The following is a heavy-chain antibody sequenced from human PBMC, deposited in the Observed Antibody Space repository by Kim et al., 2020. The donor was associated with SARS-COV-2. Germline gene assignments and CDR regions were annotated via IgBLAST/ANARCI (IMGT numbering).Heavy chain of an antibody. CDR1: GGSISSGGYY. CDR2: IYYSGST. CDR3: ARDRWSVVPAAIPYYYYYGMDV. V-gene: IGHV4-31*03. Sequence: SETLSLTCTVSGGSISSGGYYWSWIRQHPGKGLEWIGYIYYSGSTYYNPSLKSRVTISVDTSKNQFSLKLSSVTAADTAVYYCARDRWSVVPAAIPYYYYYGMDVWGQGTTVTVSS. D-gene: IGHD2-2*01. J-gene: IGHJ6*02.